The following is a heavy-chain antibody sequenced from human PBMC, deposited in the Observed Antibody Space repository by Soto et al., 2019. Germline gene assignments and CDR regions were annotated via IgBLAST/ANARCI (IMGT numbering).Heavy chain of an antibody. V-gene: IGHV3-48*01. CDR3: ARANYYGSPGDFDY. D-gene: IGHD3-10*01. J-gene: IGHJ4*02. CDR2: ISSSSSTI. CDR1: GFTFSSYS. Sequence: GGSLRLSCAASGFTFSSYSMNWVRQAPGKGLEWVSYISSSSSTIYYADSVKGRFTISRDNAKNSLYLQMNSLRAEDTAVYYCARANYYGSPGDFDYWGQGTLVTVTS.